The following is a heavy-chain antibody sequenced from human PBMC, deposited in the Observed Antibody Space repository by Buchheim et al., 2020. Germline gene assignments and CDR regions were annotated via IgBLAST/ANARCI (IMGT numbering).Heavy chain of an antibody. CDR2: ITGSGGST. Sequence: EVHLLESGGGLVQPGGSLRLSCAVSGFTFSSYAMSWVRQAPGKGLEWVSGITGSGGSTYYADSVKGRFTISRDNSNNTLYLQMNSLRAEDTAVYYCAKGRVSGWLYFDYWGQGTL. J-gene: IGHJ4*02. V-gene: IGHV3-23*01. CDR3: AKGRVSGWLYFDY. CDR1: GFTFSSYA. D-gene: IGHD6-19*01.